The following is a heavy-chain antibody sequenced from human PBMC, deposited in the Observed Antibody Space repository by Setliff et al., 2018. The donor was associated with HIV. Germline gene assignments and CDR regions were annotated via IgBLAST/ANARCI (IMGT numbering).Heavy chain of an antibody. CDR3: ATNFLYDILTGYFPYQFDQ. J-gene: IGHJ4*02. V-gene: IGHV3-11*04. CDR1: GFTFSDYY. Sequence: PGGSLRLSCTASGFTFSDYYMSWIRQSPGKGLEWISYISSSGTTIYYADSVKGRFTIYRHNAENSLFLQMDSLRAEDTAVYYCATNFLYDILTGYFPYQFDQWGQGTLVTVSS. CDR2: ISSSGTTI. D-gene: IGHD3-9*01.